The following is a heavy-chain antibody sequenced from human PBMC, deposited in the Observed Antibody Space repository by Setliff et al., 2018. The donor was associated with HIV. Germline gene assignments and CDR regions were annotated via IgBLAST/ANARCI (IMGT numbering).Heavy chain of an antibody. J-gene: IGHJ5*01. CDR1: GGTFSSYA. D-gene: IGHD4-17*01. CDR2: ISPNFGHT. V-gene: IGHV1-18*01. Sequence: ASVKVSCKASGGTFSSYAISWVRQAPGHGLEWMGWISPNFGHTKYAQKFLDRVTMTVDTATSRVHMELRSLTSEDTAVYYCATALLRRYNWLDSWGQGTLVTVSS. CDR3: ATALLRRYNWLDS.